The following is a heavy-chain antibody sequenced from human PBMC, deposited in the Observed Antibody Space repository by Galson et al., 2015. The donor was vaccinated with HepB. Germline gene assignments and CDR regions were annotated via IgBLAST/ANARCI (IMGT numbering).Heavy chain of an antibody. V-gene: IGHV3-48*01. CDR2: ISSGSSTR. D-gene: IGHD6-13*01. Sequence: SLRLSCAASGFSFGSYSMNWVRQAPGKGLEWVSYISSGSSTRYYADSVKGRFTISRDNAKNSLDLQMNSLRAEDTAVYYCARGEVTGYSSNWYLAALTSGFDYWGQGTLVTVSS. CDR1: GFSFGSYS. CDR3: ARGEVTGYSSNWYLAALTSGFDY. J-gene: IGHJ4*02.